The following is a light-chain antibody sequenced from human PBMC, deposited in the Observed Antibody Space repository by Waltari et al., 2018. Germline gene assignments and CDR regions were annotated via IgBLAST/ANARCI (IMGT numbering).Light chain of an antibody. CDR2: ENN. CDR3: GTWDSGLSGGV. V-gene: IGLV1-51*02. Sequence: QSVLKQPPSASAAPGQTVTISCPGSRFNIGNTYVSWYQQVPGTAPKLLIYENNKRPSGIPDRFSGSKSGTSATLGITGRQTGDEADYYCGTWDSGLSGGVFGGGTKLTVL. J-gene: IGLJ3*02. CDR1: RFNIGNTY.